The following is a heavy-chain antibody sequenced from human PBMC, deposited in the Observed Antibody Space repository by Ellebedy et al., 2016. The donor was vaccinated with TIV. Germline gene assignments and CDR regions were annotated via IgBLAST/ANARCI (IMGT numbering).Heavy chain of an antibody. D-gene: IGHD4-17*01. CDR1: GGSISSSNW. CDR3: ARLADGDYEEFDY. J-gene: IGHJ4*02. Sequence: SETLSLXXAVSGGSISSSNWWSWVRQPPGKGLEWIGEIYHSGSTNYNPSLKSRVTISVDKSKNQFSLKLSSVTAADTAVYYCARLADGDYEEFDYWGQGTLVTVSS. CDR2: IYHSGST. V-gene: IGHV4-4*02.